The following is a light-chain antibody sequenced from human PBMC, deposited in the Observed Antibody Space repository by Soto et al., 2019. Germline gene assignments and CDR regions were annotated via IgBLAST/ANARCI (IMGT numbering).Light chain of an antibody. CDR2: LNSDGSH. CDR3: QTWGTGIQV. V-gene: IGLV4-69*01. Sequence: QSVLTQSPSASASLGASVKLTCTLSSGHSSYAIAWHQQQPEKGPRYLMKLNSDGSHSKGDGIPDRFSGPSSGAERYLTISRLQSEDEADYYCQTWGTGIQVFGGGTKLTVL. J-gene: IGLJ2*01. CDR1: SGHSSYA.